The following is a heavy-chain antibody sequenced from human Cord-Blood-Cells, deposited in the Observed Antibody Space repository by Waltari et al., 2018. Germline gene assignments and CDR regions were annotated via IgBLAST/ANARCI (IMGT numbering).Heavy chain of an antibody. J-gene: IGHJ3*02. CDR3: ARVGRSVWYAGAVGI. V-gene: IGHV1-2*04. D-gene: IGHD6-19*01. CDR2: INQESGGT. CDR1: GYTFTGYY. Sequence: QVQLVQSGAEVKKPGASVKVSCKASGYTFTGYYMHWVRQAPGQGLEWMGWINQESGGTNDGQKVQGWGTMTRDRSISAAYVELGRLTSDDTAVYYCARVGRSVWYAGAVGIWRQGPLVT.